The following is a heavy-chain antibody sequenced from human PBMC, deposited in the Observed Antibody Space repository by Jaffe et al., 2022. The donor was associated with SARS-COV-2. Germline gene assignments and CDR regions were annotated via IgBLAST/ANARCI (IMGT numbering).Heavy chain of an antibody. Sequence: QVQLVQSGAEVKKPGASVKVSCKASGYTFTGYYMHWVRQAPGQGLEWMGWINPNSGGTNYAQKFQGRVTMTRDTSISTAYMELSRLRSDDTAVYYCARVPGAVGATMYYYGMDVWGQGTTVTVSS. J-gene: IGHJ6*02. CDR1: GYTFTGYY. CDR2: INPNSGGT. V-gene: IGHV1-2*02. D-gene: IGHD1-26*01. CDR3: ARVPGAVGATMYYYGMDV.